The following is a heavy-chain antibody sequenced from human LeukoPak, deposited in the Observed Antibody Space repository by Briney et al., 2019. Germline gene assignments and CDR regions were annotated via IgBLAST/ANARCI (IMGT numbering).Heavy chain of an antibody. CDR2: INHSGRT. J-gene: IGHJ5*02. Sequence: SETLSLTCAVYGGSFSGYYWSWIRQPPGKGLEWIGEINHSGRTNYNPSLKSRVTISVDTSKNQFSLKLSSVTAADTAVYYCARAARDDWVGPWGQGTLVTVSS. CDR1: GGSFSGYY. CDR3: ARAARDDWVGP. V-gene: IGHV4-34*01.